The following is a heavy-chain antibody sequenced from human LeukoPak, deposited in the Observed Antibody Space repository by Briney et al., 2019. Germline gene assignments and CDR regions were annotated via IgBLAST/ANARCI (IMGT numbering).Heavy chain of an antibody. CDR2: ISSSSSYI. CDR1: GFTFSSYS. CDR3: AARRLTVTTEIDY. J-gene: IGHJ4*02. V-gene: IGHV3-21*01. Sequence: GGSLRLSCAASGFTFSSYSMNWVRQAPGKGLEWVSSISSSSSYIYYADSVKGRFTISRDNSKNTVYLQMNSLRPKDTAVYYCAARRLTVTTEIDYWGQGTLVTVSS. D-gene: IGHD4-17*01.